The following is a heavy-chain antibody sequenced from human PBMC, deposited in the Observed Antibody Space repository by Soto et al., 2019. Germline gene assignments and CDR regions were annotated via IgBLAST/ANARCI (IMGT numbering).Heavy chain of an antibody. CDR1: GGTFSSYA. J-gene: IGHJ6*02. CDR2: IIPIFGTA. Sequence: QVQLVQSGAEVKKPGSSVKVSCKASGGTFSSYAISWVRQAPGQGLEWMGGIIPIFGTANYAQKFQGRVTITADESTSTAYMELSSLRSEDTAVYYCAAGGAAMVVYYYYGMDVWGQGTTFTVSS. V-gene: IGHV1-69*12. CDR3: AAGGAAMVVYYYYGMDV. D-gene: IGHD5-18*01.